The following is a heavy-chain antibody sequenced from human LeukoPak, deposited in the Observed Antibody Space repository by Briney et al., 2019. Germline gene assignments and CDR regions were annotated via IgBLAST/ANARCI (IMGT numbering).Heavy chain of an antibody. V-gene: IGHV3-48*01. CDR2: ISSSSSTI. Sequence: GGSLRLSCAASGFTFSSYSMNWVRQAPGKGLEWVSYISSSSSTIYYADSVKGRFTISRDNSKNTLYLQMNSLRSEDTAVYYCARDQYSSTYIVDYWGQGTLVTVSS. CDR1: GFTFSSYS. J-gene: IGHJ4*02. CDR3: ARDQYSSTYIVDY. D-gene: IGHD6-13*01.